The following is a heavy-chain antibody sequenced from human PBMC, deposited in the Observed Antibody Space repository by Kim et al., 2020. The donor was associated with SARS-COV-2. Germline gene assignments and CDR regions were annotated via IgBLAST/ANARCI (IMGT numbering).Heavy chain of an antibody. CDR1: GFTFRNYA. V-gene: IGHV3-23*01. D-gene: IGHD4-4*01. Sequence: LSLTCAASGFTFRNYAMSWVRQAPGKGLEWVSTISGGGGNTYYADSVKGRFTISRDNSRNTLYLQMSSLRAEDTALYYCAKAGVTTTSNWFDPWGQGTLVTVSS. J-gene: IGHJ5*02. CDR3: AKAGVTTTSNWFDP. CDR2: ISGGGGNT.